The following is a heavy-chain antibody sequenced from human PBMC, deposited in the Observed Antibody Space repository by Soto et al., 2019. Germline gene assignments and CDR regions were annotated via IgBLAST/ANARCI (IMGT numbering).Heavy chain of an antibody. CDR2: ICGRGAST. Sequence: PXRSLRLTCVASGLPYNEYAQAWVGHAPGKGLEWVSAICGRGASTYDADSVKGRFTISRDNSNNTLYLQMNSLRAEDTAVYYCAKKTGVITVITSFNHWGQG. D-gene: IGHD4-17*01. CDR1: GLPYNEYA. V-gene: IGHV3-23*01. CDR3: AKKTGVITVITSFNH. J-gene: IGHJ4*02.